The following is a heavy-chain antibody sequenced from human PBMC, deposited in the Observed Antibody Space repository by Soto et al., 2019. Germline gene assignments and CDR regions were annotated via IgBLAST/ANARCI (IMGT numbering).Heavy chain of an antibody. CDR3: GGGATGMAPLKH. D-gene: IGHD6-13*01. CDR1: GSTISDHF. V-gene: IGHV3-72*01. Sequence: EVQLVDSGGGFVQPGGSLRLSCAASGSTISDHFMDWVRQAPGKGLEWVGRSRNRVEGYTTEYAASVKGRFTISRDDSKNALYLEMSSLVNEDTAVYYCGGGATGMAPLKHWGQGTLVTVSS. J-gene: IGHJ1*01. CDR2: SRNRVEGYTT.